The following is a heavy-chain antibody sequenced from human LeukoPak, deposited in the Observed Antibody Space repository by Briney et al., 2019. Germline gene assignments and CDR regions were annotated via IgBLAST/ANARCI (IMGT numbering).Heavy chain of an antibody. Sequence: ASVKVSCKASGYTFTGYYMHWVRQAPRQGLEWMGRINPNSGGTNHAQKFQGRVTMTRDTSISTAYMELSRLRSDDTAVYYCTRTLFCSSTSCYMFYYYGMDVWGQGTTVTVSS. D-gene: IGHD2-2*02. CDR3: TRTLFCSSTSCYMFYYYGMDV. CDR2: INPNSGGT. J-gene: IGHJ6*02. CDR1: GYTFTGYY. V-gene: IGHV1-2*06.